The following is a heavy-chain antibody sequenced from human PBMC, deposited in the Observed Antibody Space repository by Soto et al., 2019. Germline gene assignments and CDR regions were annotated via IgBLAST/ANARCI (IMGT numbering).Heavy chain of an antibody. CDR2: ISYDGSNK. CDR1: VFTFSSYA. J-gene: IGHJ6*02. Sequence: GGSLRLSCAASVFTFSSYAMHWVRQAPGKGLEWVAVISYDGSNKYYAETVKGRFTISRDNSKNTLYLQMNSLRAEDTAVYYCARSWGIAARPGTLVHYYYYGMDVWGQGTTVTVSS. V-gene: IGHV3-30-3*01. CDR3: ARSWGIAARPGTLVHYYYYGMDV. D-gene: IGHD6-6*01.